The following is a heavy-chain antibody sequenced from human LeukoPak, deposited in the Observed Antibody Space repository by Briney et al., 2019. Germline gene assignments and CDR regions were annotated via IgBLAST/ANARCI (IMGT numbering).Heavy chain of an antibody. Sequence: GGSLRLSCSASGFTFSSYGMHWVRQAPGKGLEWMAVISYDGTNKYYADSVKGRFTISRDNSKNTLYLQMNSLRAEDTAVYYCAKDLNYDFWSGLGNWGQGTLVSVSS. CDR3: AKDLNYDFWSGLGN. D-gene: IGHD3-3*01. J-gene: IGHJ4*02. CDR1: GFTFSSYG. CDR2: ISYDGTNK. V-gene: IGHV3-30*18.